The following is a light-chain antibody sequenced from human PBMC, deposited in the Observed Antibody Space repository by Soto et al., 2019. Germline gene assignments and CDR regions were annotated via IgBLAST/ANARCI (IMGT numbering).Light chain of an antibody. CDR3: LQYNSYWT. CDR1: QSISSW. Sequence: DIQMTQSPSTLSASVGDRVTITCRASQSISSWLAWYQQKPGKAPKLLIYKASSLESGVPSRFIGSGSETEFTLTISSLQPDDFATYNFLQYNSYWTFGQGAKV. CDR2: KAS. V-gene: IGKV1-5*03. J-gene: IGKJ1*01.